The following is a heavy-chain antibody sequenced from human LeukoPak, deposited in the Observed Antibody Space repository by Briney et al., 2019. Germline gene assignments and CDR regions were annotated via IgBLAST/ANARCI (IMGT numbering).Heavy chain of an antibody. Sequence: ASVKVSCKASGYTFTGYYMHWVRQAPGQELEWMGRINPNSGGTNYAQKFQGRVTMTRDTPISTAYMELSRLRSDDTAVYYCARVHSSSSGFDYWGQGTLVTVSS. CDR2: INPNSGGT. D-gene: IGHD6-6*01. CDR3: ARVHSSSSGFDY. CDR1: GYTFTGYY. V-gene: IGHV1-2*06. J-gene: IGHJ4*02.